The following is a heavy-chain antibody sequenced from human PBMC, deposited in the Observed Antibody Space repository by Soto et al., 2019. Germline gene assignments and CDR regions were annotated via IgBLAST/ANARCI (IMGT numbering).Heavy chain of an antibody. Sequence: PGGSLRLSCAASGFTFRSYSINWARQAPGKGLEWVTSISGSGSSIYYADSVKGRFTISRDNAKSSLYLQMNSMRAEDTAVYYCTSARGSSWYFDYWGQGALVTVSS. D-gene: IGHD6-13*01. CDR1: GFTFRSYS. V-gene: IGHV3-21*01. CDR3: TSARGSSWYFDY. J-gene: IGHJ4*02. CDR2: ISGSGSSI.